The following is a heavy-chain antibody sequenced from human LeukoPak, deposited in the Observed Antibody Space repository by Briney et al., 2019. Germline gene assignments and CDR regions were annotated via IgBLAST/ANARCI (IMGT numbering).Heavy chain of an antibody. CDR2: IYSGGST. J-gene: IGHJ4*02. Sequence: GGSLRLSCAASGFTVSSNYMSWVRQAPGKGLEWVSVIYSGGSTYYADSVKGRFTISRDNSKNTLYLQMNSLRAEDTAVYYCARVVGSGSYYRDYWGQGTLVTVSS. D-gene: IGHD3-10*01. CDR3: ARVVGSGSYYRDY. CDR1: GFTVSSNY. V-gene: IGHV3-53*01.